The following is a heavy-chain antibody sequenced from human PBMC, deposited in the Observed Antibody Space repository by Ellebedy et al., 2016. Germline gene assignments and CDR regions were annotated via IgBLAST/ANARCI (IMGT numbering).Heavy chain of an antibody. D-gene: IGHD4-17*01. V-gene: IGHV3-64D*06. CDR2: ITSNGRTT. CDR3: AKPMDYGDPRAFDV. CDR1: GFSFTGYV. Sequence: GGSLRLSCSGSGFSFTGYVMHWVRQAPGKGLEYLSAITSNGRTTYYADSVEGRFTIPRDDSKNTLFLQMSSLRTDDTAVYYCAKPMDYGDPRAFDVWGQGTMVTVSS. J-gene: IGHJ3*01.